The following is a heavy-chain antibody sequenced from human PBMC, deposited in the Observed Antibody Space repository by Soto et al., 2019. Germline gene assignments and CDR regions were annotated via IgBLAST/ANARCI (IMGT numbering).Heavy chain of an antibody. D-gene: IGHD5-12*01. CDR3: ARDYYRFNSGYGFSMDV. V-gene: IGHV3-30*14. Sequence: QVQLVESGGGVVQPGRSLRLSCAASGFTFSSYAMHWVRQAPGKGLEWVAVISYDGSNKYYADSVKGRFTISRDNSKNTLYHQMNSLRAEDTAVYYCARDYYRFNSGYGFSMDVWGQGTTVTVSS. J-gene: IGHJ6*02. CDR1: GFTFSSYA. CDR2: ISYDGSNK.